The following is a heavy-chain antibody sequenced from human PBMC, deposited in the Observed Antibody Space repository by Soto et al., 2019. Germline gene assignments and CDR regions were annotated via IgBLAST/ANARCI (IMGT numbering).Heavy chain of an antibody. D-gene: IGHD6-13*01. Sequence: QITLKESGPTLVKPTQTLTLTCTFSGFSLSTSGVGVGWIRQPPGKALEWLALIYWDDDKRYSRSLKSRLTITQDTSKNQVVLTMTNMDPVDTATYYCAHRPAGYSSSGYPLFDYWGQGTLVTVSS. CDR1: GFSLSTSGVG. V-gene: IGHV2-5*02. CDR2: IYWDDDK. CDR3: AHRPAGYSSSGYPLFDY. J-gene: IGHJ4*02.